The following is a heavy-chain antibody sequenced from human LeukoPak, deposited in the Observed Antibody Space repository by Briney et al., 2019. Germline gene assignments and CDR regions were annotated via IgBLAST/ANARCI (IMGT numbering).Heavy chain of an antibody. CDR3: AELGITMIGGV. CDR2: IKQDGSEK. V-gene: IGHV3-7*01. D-gene: IGHD3-10*02. CDR1: EFTFSSYW. J-gene: IGHJ6*04. Sequence: GGSLRLSCAASEFTFSSYWVSWVRQTPGKGLEWVANIKQDGSEKYYVDSVKGRFTISRDNAKNSLYLQMNSLRAEDTAVYYCAELGITMIGGVWGKGTTVTISS.